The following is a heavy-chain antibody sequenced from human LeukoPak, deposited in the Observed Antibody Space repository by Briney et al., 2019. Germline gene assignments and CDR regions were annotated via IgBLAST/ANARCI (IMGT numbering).Heavy chain of an antibody. D-gene: IGHD3-16*01. CDR3: AKDSTALGGNYLDY. V-gene: IGHV3-9*01. J-gene: IGHJ4*02. CDR2: ISWNSGSI. CDR1: GFTFDDYA. Sequence: PGGSLRLSCAASGFTFDDYAMHWVRQAPGKGLEWVSGISWNSGSIGYADSVKGRFTISRGNAKNSLYLQMNSLRAEDTALYYCAKDSTALGGNYLDYWGQGTLVTVSS.